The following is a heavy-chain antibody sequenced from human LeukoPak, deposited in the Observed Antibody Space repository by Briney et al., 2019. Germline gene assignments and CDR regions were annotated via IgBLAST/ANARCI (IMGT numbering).Heavy chain of an antibody. CDR2: ITTSSTYI. CDR1: GFSFSTYN. Sequence: PGESLRLSCAASGFSFSTYNMNWVRQAPGKGLEWVSSITTSSTYIYYADSVKGRFTISRDNAKNSLYLQMNSLRADDTAVYYCVRVGYSSGWRAPDFDYWGQGTLVTVSS. CDR3: VRVGYSSGWRAPDFDY. D-gene: IGHD6-19*01. J-gene: IGHJ4*02. V-gene: IGHV3-21*01.